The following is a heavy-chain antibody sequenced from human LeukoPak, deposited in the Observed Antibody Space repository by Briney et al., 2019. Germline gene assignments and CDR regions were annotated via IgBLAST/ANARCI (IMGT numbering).Heavy chain of an antibody. V-gene: IGHV3-7*03. CDR3: ARDEDHAAAY. D-gene: IGHD2-15*01. Sequence: GGSLRLSCAAPGFTFFRSWMSCVRQAPGKGLEWVANINQDRSEKYYVDSVKGRFTISRDNAKNPLDLQMNSLRADDTAVYYCARDEDHAAAYWGQGTLVTISS. CDR1: GFTFFRSW. J-gene: IGHJ4*02. CDR2: INQDRSEK.